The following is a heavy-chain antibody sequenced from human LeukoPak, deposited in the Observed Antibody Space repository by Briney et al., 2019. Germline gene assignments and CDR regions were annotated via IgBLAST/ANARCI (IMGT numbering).Heavy chain of an antibody. Sequence: SQTLSLTCTVSGGSISSGGYYWSWIRQHPGKGLEWIGYIYYSGSTYYNPSFKSRVTISVDTSKNQFSLKLSSVTAADTAVYYCARAEGSTSCYGCVYWGQGTLVTVSS. CDR2: IYYSGST. D-gene: IGHD2-2*01. CDR3: ARAEGSTSCYGCVY. CDR1: GGSISSGGYY. J-gene: IGHJ4*02. V-gene: IGHV4-31*03.